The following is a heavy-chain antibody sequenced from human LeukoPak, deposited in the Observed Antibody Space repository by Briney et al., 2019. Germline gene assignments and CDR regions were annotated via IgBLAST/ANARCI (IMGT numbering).Heavy chain of an antibody. D-gene: IGHD1-7*01. CDR1: GGSISSHY. V-gene: IGHV4-59*11. J-gene: IGHJ3*02. Sequence: SETLSLTCTVSGGSISSHYWSWIRQPPGKGLEWIGYIYYSGSTNYNPSLKSRVTISVDTSKDQFSLKLSSVTAADTAVYYCAKNLRGDAFDIWGQGTMVTVSS. CDR2: IYYSGST. CDR3: AKNLRGDAFDI.